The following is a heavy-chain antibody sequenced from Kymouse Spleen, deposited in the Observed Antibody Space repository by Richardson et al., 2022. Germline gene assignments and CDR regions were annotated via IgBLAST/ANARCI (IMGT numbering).Heavy chain of an antibody. J-gene: IGHJ4*02. V-gene: IGHV4-39*01. Sequence: QLQLQESGPGLVKPSETLSLTCTVSGGSISSSSYYWGWIRQPPGKGLEWIGSIYYSGSTYYNPSLKSRVTISVDTSKNQFSLKLSSVTAADTAVYYCARPRITIF*LVIKTLTTGAREPWSPSPQ. CDR2: IYYSGST. D-gene: IGHD3-9*01. CDR3: ARPRITIF*LVIKTLTT. CDR1: GGSISSSSYY.